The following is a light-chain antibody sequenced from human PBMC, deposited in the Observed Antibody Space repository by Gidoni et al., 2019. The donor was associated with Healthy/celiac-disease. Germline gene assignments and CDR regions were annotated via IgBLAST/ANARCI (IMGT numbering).Light chain of an antibody. CDR2: EVS. CDR3: SSYAGSNIYV. Sequence: QSAPTQPPPAAGSPRPSVTISCTGTSSDVGGYNYVSWYQQHPGKAPKLMIYEVSKRPSGVPDRFSGSKSGNTASLTVSGLQAEDEADYYCSSYAGSNIYVFGTGTKVTVL. V-gene: IGLV2-8*01. J-gene: IGLJ1*01. CDR1: SSDVGGYNY.